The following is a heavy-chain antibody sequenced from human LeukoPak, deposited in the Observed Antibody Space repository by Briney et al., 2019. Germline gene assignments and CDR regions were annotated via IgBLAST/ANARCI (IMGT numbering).Heavy chain of an antibody. Sequence: SETQSLTCTVSGGSISSGDYYWSWIRQPPGTGLEWIGYIYYSGSTYYNPSLKSRVTISVDTSKNQFSLKLSSVTAADTAVYYCARDEWSGYDLDYWGQGTLVTVSS. CDR1: GGSISSGDYY. J-gene: IGHJ4*02. CDR2: IYYSGST. CDR3: ARDEWSGYDLDY. D-gene: IGHD5-12*01. V-gene: IGHV4-30-4*08.